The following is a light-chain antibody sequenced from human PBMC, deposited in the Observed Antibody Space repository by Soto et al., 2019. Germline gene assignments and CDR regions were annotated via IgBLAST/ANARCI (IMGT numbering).Light chain of an antibody. CDR2: GAS. V-gene: IGKV3-20*01. Sequence: DIVLTQSPGTLYLSPGERATLSCRASQSVSSGYLAWYQQRPGQAPRLLIYGASTRATGIPDRFSGSGSGTDFTLTISRLEPEDFAVYYCKQYTDWPLTFGQGTKVDIK. CDR3: KQYTDWPLT. J-gene: IGKJ1*01. CDR1: QSVSSGY.